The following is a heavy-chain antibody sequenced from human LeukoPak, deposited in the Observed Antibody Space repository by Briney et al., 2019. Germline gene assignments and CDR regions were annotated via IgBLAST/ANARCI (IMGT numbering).Heavy chain of an antibody. Sequence: GGSLRLSCAASGFTFSSYWMSWVRQAPGKGLEWVANIKQDGSEKYYVDSVKGRFTISRDNAKNSLYLQMNSLRAEDTAVYYCARTDDFWSGPMVYWGQGTLVTVSS. V-gene: IGHV3-7*01. D-gene: IGHD3-3*01. CDR2: IKQDGSEK. CDR3: ARTDDFWSGPMVY. CDR1: GFTFSSYW. J-gene: IGHJ4*02.